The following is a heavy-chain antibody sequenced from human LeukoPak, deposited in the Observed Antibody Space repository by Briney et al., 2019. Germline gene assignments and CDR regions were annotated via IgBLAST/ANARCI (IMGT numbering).Heavy chain of an antibody. CDR2: INRSGST. CDR1: GGSFSGYY. D-gene: IGHD1-26*01. V-gene: IGHV4-34*01. J-gene: IGHJ4*02. Sequence: SETLSLTCAVYGGSFSGYYWSWIRQPPGKGLEWIGEINRSGSTNYNPSLKSRVTISVDTSKNQFSLKLSSVTAADTAVYYCARDIVGATTSPPFDYWGQGTLVTVSS. CDR3: ARDIVGATTSPPFDY.